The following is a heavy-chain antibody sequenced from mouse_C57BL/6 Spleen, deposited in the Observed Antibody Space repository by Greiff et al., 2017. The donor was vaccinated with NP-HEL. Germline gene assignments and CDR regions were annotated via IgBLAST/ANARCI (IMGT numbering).Heavy chain of an antibody. CDR2: TNPTNGRT. CDR3: ARIKAIVATYLDY. J-gene: IGHJ2*01. Sequence: QVQLQQPGAELVKAGASVKMSCKASGYTFTSYWMHWVKQRHGQGLEWFAETNPTNGRTYYNEKFKSKATLTVDKSSSPAYMLLRGPTFEDSAVYYCARIKAIVATYLDYWGQGTALTGSS. V-gene: IGHV1S81*02. CDR1: GYTFTSYW. D-gene: IGHD1-1*01.